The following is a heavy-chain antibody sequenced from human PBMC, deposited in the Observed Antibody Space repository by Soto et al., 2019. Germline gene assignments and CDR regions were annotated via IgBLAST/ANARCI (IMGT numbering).Heavy chain of an antibody. CDR3: ARWGLALRDV. CDR1: GYTFTTYA. V-gene: IGHV1-3*01. Sequence: QVQLVQSGDEVKKPGASVKVSCKASGYTFTTYAMHWVRQAPGQRLEWMGWINAGNGNTKYSQTFQGRVTITRDTSATTAYMELSSLRSEGTAVYDGARWGLALRDVWGQGTTVSASS. D-gene: IGHD2-21*01. CDR2: INAGNGNT. J-gene: IGHJ6*02.